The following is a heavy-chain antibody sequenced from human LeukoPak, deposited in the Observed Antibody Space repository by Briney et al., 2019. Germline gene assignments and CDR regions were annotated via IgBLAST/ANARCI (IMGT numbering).Heavy chain of an antibody. D-gene: IGHD3-22*01. Sequence: GASVKVSCKASGYTFTSYDTNWVRQATGQGLEWMRWMNPNSGNTGYAQKFQGRVTITRNTSISTAYMELSSLRSEDTAVYYCARVYYYDSSGYYNFDYWGQGTLVTVSS. CDR2: MNPNSGNT. J-gene: IGHJ4*02. V-gene: IGHV1-8*03. CDR1: GYTFTSYD. CDR3: ARVYYYDSSGYYNFDY.